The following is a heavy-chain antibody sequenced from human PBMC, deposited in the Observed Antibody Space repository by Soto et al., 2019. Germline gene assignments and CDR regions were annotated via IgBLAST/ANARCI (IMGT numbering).Heavy chain of an antibody. J-gene: IGHJ4*02. CDR3: PSANCYSEY. Sequence: QVQLQESGPGLVKPSETLSLTCSVSGGSISNHYWSWIRQPPGKGLEWIGYIYYNGNTNYNPSLKGRVTMSADTSRTQISLKSPTVTAADTAVYYCPSANCYSEYWGQGTLVTVSS. CDR1: GGSISNHY. D-gene: IGHD7-27*01. CDR2: IYYNGNT. V-gene: IGHV4-59*11.